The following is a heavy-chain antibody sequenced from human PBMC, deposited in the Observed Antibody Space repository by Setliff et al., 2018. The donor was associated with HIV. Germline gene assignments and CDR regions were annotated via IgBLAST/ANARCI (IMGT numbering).Heavy chain of an antibody. D-gene: IGHD3-16*01. CDR2: VSSSSSYI. CDR3: ANFGSHYEKNF. V-gene: IGHV3-21*04. J-gene: IGHJ2*01. Sequence: ETLSLTCTVSGDSMSSDNYFWVWVRQPPGKGLEWVSSVSSSSSYIYYADSVKGRFTVSRDNSKNSLYLEMDSLTTEDTAFYHCANFGSHYEKNFWGRGTLVTVSS. CDR1: GDSMSSDNYF.